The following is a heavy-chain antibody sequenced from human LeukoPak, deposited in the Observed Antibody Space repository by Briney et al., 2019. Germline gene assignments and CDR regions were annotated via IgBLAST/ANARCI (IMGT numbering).Heavy chain of an antibody. CDR3: ARDIMGVSEDY. Sequence: SVKVSCKASGGTFSSYAISWVRQAPGQGLEWMGRIIPILGIANYAQKFQGRATITADKSTSTAYMELSSLRSEDTAVYYCARDIMGVSEDYWGQGTLVTVSS. CDR1: GGTFSSYA. CDR2: IIPILGIA. V-gene: IGHV1-69*04. J-gene: IGHJ4*02.